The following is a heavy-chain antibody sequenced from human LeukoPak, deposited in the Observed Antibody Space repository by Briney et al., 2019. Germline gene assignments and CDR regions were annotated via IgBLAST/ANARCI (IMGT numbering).Heavy chain of an antibody. CDR1: GFTFSNYW. V-gene: IGHV3-23*01. Sequence: GGSLRLSCAASGFTFSNYWMSWVRQAPGKGLEWVSGLSGSGGDTDYADSVKGRFTISRDNSRNTLYLQMNSLRSEDTAVYYCAKDAMATVTYFDYWGQGSLVTVSS. CDR3: AKDAMATVTYFDY. CDR2: LSGSGGDT. D-gene: IGHD4-17*01. J-gene: IGHJ4*02.